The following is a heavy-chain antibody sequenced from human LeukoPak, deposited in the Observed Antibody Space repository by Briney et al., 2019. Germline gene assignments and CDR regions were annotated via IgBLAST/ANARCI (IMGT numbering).Heavy chain of an antibody. J-gene: IGHJ3*02. V-gene: IGHV3-21*01. CDR2: VSTGSNYI. Sequence: PGGSLRLSCTASGFTFSSYSLNWVRQAPGKGLEWVSSVSTGSNYIYYADSVKGRFTISRDNDKNSLYLQMNSLRVEDTAVCYCARDANYHDSSVYYDAFDIWGQGTMVTVSS. D-gene: IGHD3-22*01. CDR1: GFTFSSYS. CDR3: ARDANYHDSSVYYDAFDI.